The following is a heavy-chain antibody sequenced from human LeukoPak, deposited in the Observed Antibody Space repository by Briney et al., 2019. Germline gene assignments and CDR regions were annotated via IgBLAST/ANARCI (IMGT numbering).Heavy chain of an antibody. V-gene: IGHV3-21*01. CDR1: GFTFSSYS. J-gene: IGHJ4*02. D-gene: IGHD6-13*01. CDR2: ISSSSSYI. CDR3: ARVVPAAGTDY. Sequence: PGGSLRLSCAASGFTFSSYSMNWVRQAPGKGLEWVSSISSSSSYIYYADSVKGRFTISRDNAKNSLYLQMNSLRAEDTAVYYCARVVPAAGTDYWAREPWSPSPQ.